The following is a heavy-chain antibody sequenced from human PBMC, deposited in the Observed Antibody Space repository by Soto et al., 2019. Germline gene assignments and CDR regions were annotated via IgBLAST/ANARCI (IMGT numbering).Heavy chain of an antibody. CDR2: ISGNNGHT. V-gene: IGHV1-18*01. CDR1: AYTFTNYG. J-gene: IGHJ3*01. CDR3: ACHKKTVSTGVFYL. Sequence: ASVKVSCKASAYTFTNYGVSWVRQAPGQGLEWMGWISGNNGHTNYAQKFQGRVTITADESTSTAYMELSSLRSEDTAVYYCACHKKTVSTGVFYLWGQGKIVNVSS. D-gene: IGHD2-2*01.